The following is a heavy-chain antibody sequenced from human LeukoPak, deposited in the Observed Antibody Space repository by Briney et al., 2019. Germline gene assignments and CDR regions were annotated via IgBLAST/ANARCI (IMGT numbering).Heavy chain of an antibody. V-gene: IGHV1-69*13. D-gene: IGHD3-10*01. CDR3: ARGGSGLVAEDNWFDP. J-gene: IGHJ5*02. Sequence: GASVKVSCKASGYTFTSYAISWVRQAPGQGLEWMGGIIPIFGTANYAQKFQGRVTITADESTSTAYMELSSLRSEDTAVYYCARGGSGLVAEDNWFDPWGQGTLVTVSS. CDR2: IIPIFGTA. CDR1: GYTFTSYA.